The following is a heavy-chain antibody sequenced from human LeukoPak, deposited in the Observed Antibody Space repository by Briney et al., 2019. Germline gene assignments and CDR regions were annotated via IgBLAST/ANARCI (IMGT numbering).Heavy chain of an antibody. D-gene: IGHD5-24*01. CDR1: GLIFRSYW. Sequence: PGGSLRLSCAVSGLIFRSYWMSWVRQAPGKGLEWVANINQDGSEKYFVDSVKGRFTISRDNAKNSLHLQMNTLRAEDTAVYYCARERDGRFFDYWGQGTLVTVYS. CDR2: INQDGSEK. CDR3: ARERDGRFFDY. V-gene: IGHV3-7*01. J-gene: IGHJ4*02.